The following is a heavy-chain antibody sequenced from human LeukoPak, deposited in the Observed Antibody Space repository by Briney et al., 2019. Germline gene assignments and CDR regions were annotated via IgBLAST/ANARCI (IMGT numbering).Heavy chain of an antibody. CDR3: ARTDRTIAAAGRGVQFDY. V-gene: IGHV4-30-4*01. J-gene: IGHJ4*02. Sequence: SQTLSLTCSVSGGSISSGDNYWSWIRQPPGKGLEWIGYIYYSGSTYYNPSLKSRVTISVDTSKNQFSLKLSSVTAADTAVYYCARTDRTIAAAGRGVQFDYWGQGTLVTVSS. D-gene: IGHD6-13*01. CDR2: IYYSGST. CDR1: GGSISSGDNY.